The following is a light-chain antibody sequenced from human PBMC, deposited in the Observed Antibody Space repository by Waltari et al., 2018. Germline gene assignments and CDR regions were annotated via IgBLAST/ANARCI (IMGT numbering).Light chain of an antibody. CDR2: GAS. CDR3: HQYNNWPRT. J-gene: IGKJ1*01. V-gene: IGKV3-15*01. Sequence: EIVMTQSPATLSVSTGERATLSCRASQSVRRKLAWYQQKPGQAPRLLIHGASTRATGIPARFSGSGSGTEFTLTISSLQSEDFAVYYCHQYNNWPRTFGQGTKVEIK. CDR1: QSVRRK.